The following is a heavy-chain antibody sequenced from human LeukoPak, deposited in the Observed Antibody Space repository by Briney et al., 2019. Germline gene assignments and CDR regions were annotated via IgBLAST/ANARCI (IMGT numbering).Heavy chain of an antibody. J-gene: IGHJ4*02. CDR2: LYHRGRT. D-gene: IGHD2-2*01. CDR3: ARDPIGYCSSTSCSYFHY. V-gene: IGHV4-4*02. Sequence: WVRQPPAKGLEWIGELYHRGRTDYNPSNYIPSLESRITIAVDKSTNQLSLKLSSVTAADTAVYYCARDPIGYCSSTSCSYFHYWGQGTLVTVSS.